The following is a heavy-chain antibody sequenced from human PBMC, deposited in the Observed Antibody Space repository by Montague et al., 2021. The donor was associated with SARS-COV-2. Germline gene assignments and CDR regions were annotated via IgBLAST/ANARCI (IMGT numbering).Heavy chain of an antibody. CDR1: GFSLSTRGMC. Sequence: VKPTQTLTLTCTFSGFSLSTRGMCVSWIRQPPGKALEWLARIDWDDDKYYSTSLKTRLTISKDTSKNQVVLTMTNMDPVDTATYYCARMRIAAASSPFDIWGQGTMVTVSS. J-gene: IGHJ3*02. D-gene: IGHD6-13*01. CDR2: IDWDDDK. CDR3: ARMRIAAASSPFDI. V-gene: IGHV2-70*11.